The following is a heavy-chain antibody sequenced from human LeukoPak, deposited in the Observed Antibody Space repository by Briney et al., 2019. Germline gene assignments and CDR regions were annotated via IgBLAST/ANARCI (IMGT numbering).Heavy chain of an antibody. Sequence: SETLSLTCTVSGGSISSSSYYWGWIRQPPGKGLEWIGSIYYVGSTYYNPSLKSRVTISVDTSKNQFSLKLSSVTAADTAVYYCARHAIVVPAAIKEFDPWGQGTLVTVSS. CDR1: GGSISSSSYY. CDR3: ARHAIVVPAAIKEFDP. D-gene: IGHD2-2*02. J-gene: IGHJ5*02. CDR2: IYYVGST. V-gene: IGHV4-39*01.